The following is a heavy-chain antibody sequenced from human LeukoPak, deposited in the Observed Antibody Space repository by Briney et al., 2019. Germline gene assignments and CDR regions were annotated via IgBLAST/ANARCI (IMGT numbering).Heavy chain of an antibody. CDR1: GGYIGSYY. CDR3: AREGDYGDYSKSFYYMDV. CDR2: IYTSDNT. V-gene: IGHV4-4*07. D-gene: IGHD4-17*01. Sequence: SETLSLTCTVSGGYIGSYYWSWIRQPVGKGLEWIGRIYTSDNTDYNPSLKSRVTMSVDMSTSQFSLRLTSVTAADTAVYYCAREGDYGDYSKSFYYMDVWGKGTTVTVSS. J-gene: IGHJ6*03.